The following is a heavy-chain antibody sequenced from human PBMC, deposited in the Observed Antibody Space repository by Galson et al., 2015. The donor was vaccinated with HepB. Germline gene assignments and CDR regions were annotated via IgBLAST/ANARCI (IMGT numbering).Heavy chain of an antibody. CDR3: ARVTAAYCSSTSCYLGYFDY. J-gene: IGHJ4*02. CDR1: GFTFSSYW. Sequence: SLRLSCAASGFTFSSYWMSWVRQAPGKGLEWAANIKQDGSEKYYVDSVKGRFTISRDNAKNSLYLQMNSLRAEDTAVYYCARVTAAYCSSTSCYLGYFDYWGQGTLVTVSS. V-gene: IGHV3-7*03. D-gene: IGHD2-2*01. CDR2: IKQDGSEK.